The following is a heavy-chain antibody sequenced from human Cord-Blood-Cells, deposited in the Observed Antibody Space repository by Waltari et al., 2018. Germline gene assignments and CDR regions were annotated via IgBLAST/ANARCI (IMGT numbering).Heavy chain of an antibody. CDR2: IYYSGGT. CDR3: ARQYYDSSGYYPFDY. V-gene: IGHV4-39*01. Sequence: QLQLQESGPGLVKPSETLSLTCTVSGGSISSSSYYWGWIRQPPGKGLEWIGSIYYSGGTYSNPSLKSRVTISVDTSKNQFSLKLSSVTAADTAVYYCARQYYDSSGYYPFDYWGQGTLVTVSS. D-gene: IGHD3-22*01. J-gene: IGHJ4*02. CDR1: GGSISSSSYY.